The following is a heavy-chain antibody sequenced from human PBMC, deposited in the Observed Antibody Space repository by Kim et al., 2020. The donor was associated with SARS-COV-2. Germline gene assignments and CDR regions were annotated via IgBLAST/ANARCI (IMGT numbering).Heavy chain of an antibody. J-gene: IGHJ4*02. CDR1: GGSISSSNW. CDR2: IYHSGST. Sequence: SETLSLTCAVSGGSISSSNWWSWVRQPPGKGLEWIGEIYHSGSTNYNPSLKSRVTISVDKSKNQFSLKLSSVTAADTAVYYCAREDPAPLFLLDYWGQGTLVTVSS. CDR3: AREDPAPLFLLDY. V-gene: IGHV4-4*02.